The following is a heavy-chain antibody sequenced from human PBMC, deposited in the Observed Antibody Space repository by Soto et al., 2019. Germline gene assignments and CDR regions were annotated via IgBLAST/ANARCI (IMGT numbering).Heavy chain of an antibody. CDR2: IKQDGSEK. V-gene: IGHV3-7*03. D-gene: IGHD3-3*01. J-gene: IGHJ3*02. CDR1: GFTFSSYW. CDR3: ARATLRFLEWPVGDAFDI. Sequence: GGSLRLSCAASGFTFSSYWMSWVRQAPGKGLEWVANIKQDGSEKYYVDSVKGRFTISRDNAKNSLYLQMNSLRAEDTAVYYCARATLRFLEWPVGDAFDIWGQETMVTVSS.